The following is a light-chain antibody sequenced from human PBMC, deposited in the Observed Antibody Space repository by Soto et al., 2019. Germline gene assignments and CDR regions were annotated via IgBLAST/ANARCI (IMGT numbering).Light chain of an antibody. CDR1: QSSNSH. J-gene: IGKJ4*01. V-gene: IGKV3-15*01. CDR2: GAS. Sequence: EIVMTQSPATLSVSPGERATLSCRASQSSNSHLAWYQQKPGQAPRLLISGASTRATGIPARFSGSGSGTEFTLTISSLQSEDFAVYYCQQYSDWPLTFGGGTKVEI. CDR3: QQYSDWPLT.